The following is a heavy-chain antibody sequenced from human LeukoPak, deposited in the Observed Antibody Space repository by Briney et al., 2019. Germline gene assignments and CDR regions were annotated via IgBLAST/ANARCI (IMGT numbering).Heavy chain of an antibody. CDR2: ISWNSGSI. CDR1: AFTFDDYA. CDR3: AKDAGWKGSGWYYFDY. V-gene: IGHV3-9*01. D-gene: IGHD6-19*01. Sequence: GGSLRLSCAASAFTFDDYAMHWVRQAPGKGLEWVSGISWNSGSIGYADSVKGRFTISRDNAKNSLYLQMNSLRAEDTALYYCAKDAGWKGSGWYYFDYWGQGTLVTVSS. J-gene: IGHJ4*02.